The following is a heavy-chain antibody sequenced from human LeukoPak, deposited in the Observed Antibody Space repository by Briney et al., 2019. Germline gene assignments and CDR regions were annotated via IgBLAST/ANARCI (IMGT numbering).Heavy chain of an antibody. CDR1: GFGFTAAW. V-gene: IGHV3-15*01. CDR3: TTDRYYDLWSGYYKVVDY. D-gene: IGHD3-3*01. CDR2: IKSKTDGGTT. Sequence: TAGGSLRLSCAASGFGFTAAWMSWVRQAPGKGLEWVGRIKSKTDGGTTDYAASVKGRFTISRDDSKNTLYLQMNSLKAEDTAVYYCTTDRYYDLWSGYYKVVDYWGQGTLVTVSS. J-gene: IGHJ4*02.